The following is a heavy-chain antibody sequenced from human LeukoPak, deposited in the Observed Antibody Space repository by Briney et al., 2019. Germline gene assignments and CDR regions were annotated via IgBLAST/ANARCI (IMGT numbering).Heavy chain of an antibody. CDR1: GGTFSSYA. J-gene: IGHJ6*03. CDR2: MNPNSGNT. V-gene: IGHV1-8*02. Sequence: ASVKVSCKASGGTFSSYAINWVRQATGQGLEWMGWMNPNSGNTGYAQKFQGRVTMTRNTSISTAYMELSSLRSEDTAVYYCARVTGYYDFWSGYYNYYYYMDVWGKGTTVTVSS. CDR3: ARVTGYYDFWSGYYNYYYYMDV. D-gene: IGHD3-3*01.